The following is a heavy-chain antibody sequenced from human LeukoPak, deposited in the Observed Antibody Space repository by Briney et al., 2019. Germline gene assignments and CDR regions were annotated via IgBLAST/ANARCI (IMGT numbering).Heavy chain of an antibody. J-gene: IGHJ6*03. CDR1: GFIVSDYY. Sequence: GGSLRLSCAASGFIVSDYYMNWVRQAPGKGLEWVSVIHSGGTTHYAASVKGRFTISRDNSKNTLYLQMNSLRAEDTAVYYCARDGSSAPHLYYLDVWGKGTTVTVSS. D-gene: IGHD1-1*01. CDR2: IHSGGTT. V-gene: IGHV3-53*01. CDR3: ARDGSSAPHLYYLDV.